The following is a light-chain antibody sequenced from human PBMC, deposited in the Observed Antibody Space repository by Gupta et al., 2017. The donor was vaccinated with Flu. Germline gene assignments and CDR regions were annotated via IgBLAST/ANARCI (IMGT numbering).Light chain of an antibody. J-gene: IGLJ1*01. CDR2: GVN. V-gene: IGLV2-14*01. Sequence: QSAPTQPASVSDSPGQSITLSCTATTRAVGGFNHVSWYLQHPGKAPKLIIYGVNNRPSGVSDRFSGSKSGNTASLTMSGLQAEDEADYYCTSYTSSTALYAVGTGTKVTVL. CDR3: TSYTSSTALYA. CDR1: TRAVGGFNH.